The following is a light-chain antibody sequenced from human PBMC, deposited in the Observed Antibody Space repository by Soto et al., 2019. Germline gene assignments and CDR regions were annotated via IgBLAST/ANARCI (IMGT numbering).Light chain of an antibody. CDR1: HHVATN. Sequence: EIVMTQSPVTLSLSPGERATLSCRASHHVATNLAWYQQKPGQPPRLLIYGASTRATGISARFSGCGSGTEFHLTHHRLPSDGFAVYYCLPYTHRPPRTLGQGT. J-gene: IGKJ1*01. CDR3: LPYTHRPPRT. V-gene: IGKV3-15*01. CDR2: GAS.